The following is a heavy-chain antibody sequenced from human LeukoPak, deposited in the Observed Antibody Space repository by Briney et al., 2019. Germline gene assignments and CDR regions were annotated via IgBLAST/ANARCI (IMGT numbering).Heavy chain of an antibody. Sequence: PSETLSLTCIVSGGPISSGGYYWSWIRQHPGKGLEWIGYIYYSGSTYYNPSLKSRVTISVDTSKNQFSLKLSSVTAADTAVHYCARDLYGSGIWGQGTLVTVSS. V-gene: IGHV4-31*03. D-gene: IGHD3-10*01. CDR2: IYYSGST. CDR1: GGPISSGGYY. J-gene: IGHJ4*02. CDR3: ARDLYGSGI.